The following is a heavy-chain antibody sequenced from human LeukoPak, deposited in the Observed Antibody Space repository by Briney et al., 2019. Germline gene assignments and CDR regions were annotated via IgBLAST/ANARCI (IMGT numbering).Heavy chain of an antibody. J-gene: IGHJ6*03. V-gene: IGHV4-4*07. Sequence: SETLSLTCTVSGGSISSYYWSWIRQPAGKGLEWIGRIYTSGSTNYNPSLKSRVTMSVDTSKNQFSLKLSSVTAADTAVYYCARDYDFWSGYQRYYYYMDVWGKGTTVTVSS. CDR3: ARDYDFWSGYQRYYYYMDV. CDR2: IYTSGST. CDR1: GGSISSYY. D-gene: IGHD3-3*01.